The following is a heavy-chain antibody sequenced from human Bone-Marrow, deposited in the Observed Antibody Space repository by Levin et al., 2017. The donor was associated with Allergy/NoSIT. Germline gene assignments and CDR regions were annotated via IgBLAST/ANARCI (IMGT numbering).Heavy chain of an antibody. CDR2: IRSKAYGGTT. D-gene: IGHD5-18*01. Sequence: GGSLRLSCTASGFTFGDYAMSWFRQAPGKGLEWVGFIRSKAYGGTTEYAASVKGRFTISRDDSKSIAYLQMNSLKTEDTAVYYCTRVERQAMARPWGQGTLVTVSS. CDR3: TRVERQAMARP. CDR1: GFTFGDYA. V-gene: IGHV3-49*03. J-gene: IGHJ5*02.